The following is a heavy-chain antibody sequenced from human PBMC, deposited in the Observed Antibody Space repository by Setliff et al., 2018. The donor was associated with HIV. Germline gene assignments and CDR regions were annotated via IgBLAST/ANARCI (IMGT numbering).Heavy chain of an antibody. V-gene: IGHV4-4*07. J-gene: IGHJ5*02. Sequence: SETLSLTCYVSTDSISNFHWSWMRQPAGKGLEWIGRSVGSGTTHYNPSLKSRVTMSIDTSKNQFSLKLNSVTAADTAVYFCARDRSKYGTGSSAYNWFDPWGLGTLVTVSS. CDR1: TDSISNFH. CDR2: SVGSGTT. CDR3: ARDRSKYGTGSSAYNWFDP. D-gene: IGHD3-16*01.